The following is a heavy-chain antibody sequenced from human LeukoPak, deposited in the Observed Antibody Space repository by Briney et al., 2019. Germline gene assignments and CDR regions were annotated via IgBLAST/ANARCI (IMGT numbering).Heavy chain of an antibody. CDR3: ARDHRVASYGDYSRYYYGMDV. V-gene: IGHV1-18*01. CDR2: ISAYNGNT. Sequence: ASVKVSCKASGYTFTSYGISWVRQAPGQGLEWMGWISAYNGNTNYAQKLQGRVTMTTDTSTSTACMELRSLRSDDTAVYYCARDHRVASYGDYSRYYYGMDVWGQGTTVTVSS. CDR1: GYTFTSYG. D-gene: IGHD4-17*01. J-gene: IGHJ6*02.